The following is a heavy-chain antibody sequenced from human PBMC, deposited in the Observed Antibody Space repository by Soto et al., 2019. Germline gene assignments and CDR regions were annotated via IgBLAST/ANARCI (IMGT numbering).Heavy chain of an antibody. D-gene: IGHD3-16*02. CDR1: GFTFSSYV. V-gene: IGHV3-30*18. J-gene: IGHJ4*02. Sequence: ESGGGVVQPGRSLRLSCAASGFTFSSYVMHWVRQAPGKGLEWVAVISSDGSNKYYADSVKGRFTISRDTSKNTLYLQMNSLRAEDTAVYYCAKDFLIMLTFGGIIGYWGQGALVTVSS. CDR3: AKDFLIMLTFGGIIGY. CDR2: ISSDGSNK.